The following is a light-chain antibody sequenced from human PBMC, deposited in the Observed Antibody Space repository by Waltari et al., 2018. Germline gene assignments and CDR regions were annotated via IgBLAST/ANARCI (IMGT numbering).Light chain of an antibody. V-gene: IGLV2-23*01. Sequence: QSALTQPASVSGSPGQSITISCTGTSSEVGTYNLVSWYPQHPGKAPKLMIYEGTKWPSGVSNRFSGSKSGNTASLTISGLQAEDEAHYYCCSYAGGRPHVVFGGGTQLTVL. CDR1: SSEVGTYNL. CDR3: CSYAGGRPHVV. J-gene: IGLJ2*01. CDR2: EGT.